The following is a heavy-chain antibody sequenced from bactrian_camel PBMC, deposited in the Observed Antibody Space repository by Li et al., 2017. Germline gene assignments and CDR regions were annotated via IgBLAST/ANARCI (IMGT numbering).Heavy chain of an antibody. D-gene: IGHD1*01. Sequence: HVQLVESGGGEVQAGGSLRVSCKASGATHMSSFCMAWFCQTSMNEREGVGSIAQDGRTTYADSLEGRFSISKDNAKDTLYLEMRSLKPEDSGVYFCAAGWGHCDLQADFRAWGQGTQVTVS. V-gene: IGHV3S53*01. CDR1: GATHMSSFC. CDR3: AAGWGHCDLQADFRA. CDR2: IAQDGRT. J-gene: IGHJ6*01.